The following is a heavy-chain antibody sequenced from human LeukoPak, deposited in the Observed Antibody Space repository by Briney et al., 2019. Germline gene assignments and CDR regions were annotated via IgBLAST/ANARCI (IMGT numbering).Heavy chain of an antibody. V-gene: IGHV3-7*01. CDR1: GVTLSSYW. CDR2: IKQDGSEK. J-gene: IGHJ4*02. CDR3: ARLDRAVAGFFDY. D-gene: IGHD6-19*01. Sequence: GGSLRLSCAASGVTLSSYWMSWVRQAPGKGLEWVPNIKQDGSEKYYVDSVKGRFTISRDNAKNSLYLQMNSLRAEDTVVYYCARLDRAVAGFFDYWGQATLVTVSS.